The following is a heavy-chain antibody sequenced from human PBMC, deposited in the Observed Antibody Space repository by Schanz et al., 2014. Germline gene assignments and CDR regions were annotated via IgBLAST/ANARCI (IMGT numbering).Heavy chain of an antibody. J-gene: IGHJ4*02. CDR3: ARDSGSHYLVDY. D-gene: IGHD1-26*01. Sequence: QVQLVQSGAEVKKPGASVKVSCKASGYSFTPFPIHWVRQAPGQGLEWMGWINVGNGNMKYSQKFQGRVTITRDTSASTAYMELTSLRSEDTAVYYCARDSGSHYLVDYWGQGTLVTVSS. V-gene: IGHV1-3*01. CDR2: INVGNGNM. CDR1: GYSFTPFP.